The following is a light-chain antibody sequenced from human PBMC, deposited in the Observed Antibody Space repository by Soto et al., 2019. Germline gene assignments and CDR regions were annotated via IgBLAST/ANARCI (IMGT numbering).Light chain of an antibody. V-gene: IGLV2-11*01. Sequence: SVLTQPRSVSGSPGQSVTISCTGTSSDVGGYNYVSWYQQHPGKAPKLMIYDVSKRPSGVPDRFSGSKSGNTASLTISGLQAEDEADYYGCSYAGSYTLGWVFGGGTKLTAL. J-gene: IGLJ3*02. CDR3: CSYAGSYTLGWV. CDR1: SSDVGGYNY. CDR2: DVS.